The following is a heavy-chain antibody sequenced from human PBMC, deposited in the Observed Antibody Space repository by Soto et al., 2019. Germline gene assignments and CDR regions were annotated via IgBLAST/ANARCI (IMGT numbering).Heavy chain of an antibody. CDR2: IYHSGRT. CDR3: AREDRPGISYFDL. D-gene: IGHD2-2*01. V-gene: IGHV4-31*03. CDR1: GDSLTDGTYY. J-gene: IGHJ4*02. Sequence: QVHLQESGPGLVQTSQTLSLTCTVSGDSLTDGTYYWTWIRQHPGKGLEWIGNIYHSGRTNYNPSLKSRISMSVDTSENQFSLKLSSVTAADTAVYFCAREDRPGISYFDLWGQGTLVTVSS.